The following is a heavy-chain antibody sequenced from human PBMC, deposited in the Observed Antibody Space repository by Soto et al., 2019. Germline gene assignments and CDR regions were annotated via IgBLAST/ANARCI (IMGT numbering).Heavy chain of an antibody. CDR3: AKDSTRTYYYDSSGYYYISTVY. CDR1: GFTFSSYG. J-gene: IGHJ4*02. CDR2: ISYDGSNK. Sequence: GSLRLSCAASGFTFSSYGMHWVRQAPGKGLEWVAVISYDGSNKYYADSVKGRFTISRDNSKNTLYLQMNGLRAEDTAVYYCAKDSTRTYYYDSSGYYYISTVYWGQGTLVTVSS. V-gene: IGHV3-30*18. D-gene: IGHD3-22*01.